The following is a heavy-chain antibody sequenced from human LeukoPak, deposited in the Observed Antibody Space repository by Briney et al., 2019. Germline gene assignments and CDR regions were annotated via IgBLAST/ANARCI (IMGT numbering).Heavy chain of an antibody. CDR1: GYTFTGYY. CDR2: IIPILGIA. Sequence: SVKVSCKASGYTFTGYYMHWVRQAPGQGLEWMGRIIPILGIANYAQKFQGRVTITADKSTSTAYMELSSLRSEDTAVYYCARDNQYCGGDCYLGAFDIWGQGTMVTVSS. V-gene: IGHV1-69*04. D-gene: IGHD2-21*01. CDR3: ARDNQYCGGDCYLGAFDI. J-gene: IGHJ3*02.